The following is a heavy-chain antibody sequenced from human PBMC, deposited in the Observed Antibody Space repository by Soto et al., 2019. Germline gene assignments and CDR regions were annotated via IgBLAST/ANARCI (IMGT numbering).Heavy chain of an antibody. CDR3: ARDLDGLHDDTSGPFPRPG. CDR2: IHSSGSI. D-gene: IGHD3-22*01. J-gene: IGHJ1*01. V-gene: IGHV4-30-4*01. CDR1: GGSISSDDYY. Sequence: ASETLSLTCTVSGGSISSDDYYWSWIRQAPGRGLEWIGYIHSSGSIYCNPSLKSRATMSIDTAGNQFSLKVSSVTVADTAVYYCARDLDGLHDDTSGPFPRPGWGQGTLVTVSS.